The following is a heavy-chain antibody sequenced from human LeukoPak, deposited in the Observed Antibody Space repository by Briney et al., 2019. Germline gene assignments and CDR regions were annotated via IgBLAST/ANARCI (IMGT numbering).Heavy chain of an antibody. Sequence: SETLSLTCTVSGGSISSSSYYWGWIRQPPGKGLEWIGRIYTSGSTNYNPSLKSRVTMSVDTSKNQFSLKLSSVTAADTAVYYCARYGSGSSIWGQGTMVTVSS. CDR3: ARYGSGSSI. V-gene: IGHV4-39*07. J-gene: IGHJ3*02. CDR1: GGSISSSSYY. D-gene: IGHD3-10*01. CDR2: IYTSGST.